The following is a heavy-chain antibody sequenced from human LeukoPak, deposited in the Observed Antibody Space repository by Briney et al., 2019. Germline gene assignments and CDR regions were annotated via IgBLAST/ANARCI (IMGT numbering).Heavy chain of an antibody. Sequence: GASLKISCKGSGYSFTNYWIGWVRQMPGKGLEWMVIIDPNDSDTRYSPSFQAQVTISADKSISTAYLQWSSLKASDTAMYYCARSMVRGVMNFFDYWGQGTLVTVSS. CDR3: ARSMVRGVMNFFDY. J-gene: IGHJ4*02. CDR2: IDPNDSDT. D-gene: IGHD3-10*01. V-gene: IGHV5-51*01. CDR1: GYSFTNYW.